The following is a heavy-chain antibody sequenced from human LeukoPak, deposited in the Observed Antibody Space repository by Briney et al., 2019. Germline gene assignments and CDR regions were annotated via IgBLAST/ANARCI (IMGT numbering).Heavy chain of an antibody. CDR2: MHSDGST. CDR3: ARDSLISAYYDSSGYTPFDY. V-gene: IGHV3-53*01. D-gene: IGHD3-22*01. CDR1: GFAVSSNY. J-gene: IGHJ4*02. Sequence: PGGSLRLSCAASGFAVSSNYMSWVRQPPGKGLEWVSVMHSDGSTYYADSVKGRFTISRDNLKNTLSLQMDSLRGEDTAVYYCARDSLISAYYDSSGYTPFDYWGQGTLVTVSS.